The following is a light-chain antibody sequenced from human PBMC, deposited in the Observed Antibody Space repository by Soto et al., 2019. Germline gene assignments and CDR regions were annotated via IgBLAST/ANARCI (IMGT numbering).Light chain of an antibody. Sequence: QSALTQPRSVSGSPGQSVTSSCTGTSSDVGAYNYVSWYQQHPGKAPKLMIYDVNKRPSGVPDRFSGSKSGNTASLTISGLQAEDEADYYCCSYAGSYTLVFGGGTKLTVL. V-gene: IGLV2-11*01. CDR3: CSYAGSYTLV. CDR2: DVN. CDR1: SSDVGAYNY. J-gene: IGLJ2*01.